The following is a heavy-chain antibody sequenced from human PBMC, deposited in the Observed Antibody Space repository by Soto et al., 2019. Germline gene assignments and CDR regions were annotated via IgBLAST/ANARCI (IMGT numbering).Heavy chain of an antibody. V-gene: IGHV3-23*01. CDR2: ISGSGGST. J-gene: IGHJ4*02. CDR3: ASCFEYSSSPGYFDY. Sequence: EVQLLESGGGLVQPGGSLRLSCAASGFTFSSYAMSWVRQAPGKGLEWVSAISGSGGSTYYAYSVKGRFTISRENSKNTLYLQMNSLRTEDTAVYYCASCFEYSSSPGYFDYWGQGTLVTVSS. CDR1: GFTFSSYA. D-gene: IGHD6-6*01.